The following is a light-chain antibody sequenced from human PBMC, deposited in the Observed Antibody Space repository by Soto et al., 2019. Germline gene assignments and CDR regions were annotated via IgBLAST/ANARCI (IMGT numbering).Light chain of an antibody. CDR2: GAS. J-gene: IGKJ5*01. CDR1: QSVRSN. Sequence: TQSQDTLSVSPGERATLSCRASQSVRSNLAWYQQKPGQPPRLLIYGASTRATGIPARFSGSGSGTEFTLTISSLQSEDFAVYYCQYYTNWLPITFGQGTRLEIK. CDR3: QYYTNWLPIT. V-gene: IGKV3-15*01.